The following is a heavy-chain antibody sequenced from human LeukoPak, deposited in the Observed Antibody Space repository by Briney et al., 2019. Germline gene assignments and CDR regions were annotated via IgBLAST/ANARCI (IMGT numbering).Heavy chain of an antibody. V-gene: IGHV4-4*07. CDR3: ARGRYCSADICPGGDAFDI. J-gene: IGHJ3*02. D-gene: IGHD2-15*01. Sequence: PSETLSLTCTVSGGSINNYYWSWIRQPAGKGLGWIGRIYTRGSTNYNPSLKSRVTMSVDTSKNQFSLKLSSVTAADTAVYYCARGRYCSADICPGGDAFDIWGQGTMVSVSS. CDR2: IYTRGST. CDR1: GGSINNYY.